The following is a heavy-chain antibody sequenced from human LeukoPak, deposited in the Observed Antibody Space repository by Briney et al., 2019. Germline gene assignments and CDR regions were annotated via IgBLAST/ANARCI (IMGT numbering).Heavy chain of an antibody. CDR3: ARVEFITIFGVVNKAFDY. D-gene: IGHD3-3*01. CDR2: ISSSSSTI. Sequence: GGSLRLSCAASGFTFSSYSMNWVRQAPGKGLEWVSYISSSSSTIYYADSVKGRFTISRDNAKNSLYLQMNSLRAEDTAVYYCARVEFITIFGVVNKAFDYWGQGTLVTVSS. J-gene: IGHJ4*02. CDR1: GFTFSSYS. V-gene: IGHV3-48*01.